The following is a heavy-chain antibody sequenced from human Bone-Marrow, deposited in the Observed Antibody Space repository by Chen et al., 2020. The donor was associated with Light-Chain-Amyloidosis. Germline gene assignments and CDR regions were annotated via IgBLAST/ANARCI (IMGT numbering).Heavy chain of an antibody. CDR3: VKDFYHVYTTAGPASFNI. Sequence: VQLVESGGGLVQPGRSLRLSCAASGFTFDDYAMHWVRQAPGKGLEWVSGMCGNSDNMDYVDSVRGRFTSSREHAKNSLYLQMDSLRPEDTALYYCVKDFYHVYTTAGPASFNIWGQGTMVTVSS. CDR1: GFTFDDYA. J-gene: IGHJ3*02. V-gene: IGHV3-9*01. D-gene: IGHD5-18*01. CDR2: MCGNSDNM.